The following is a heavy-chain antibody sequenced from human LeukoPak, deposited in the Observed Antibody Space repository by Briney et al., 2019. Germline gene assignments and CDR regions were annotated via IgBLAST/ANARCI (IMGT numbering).Heavy chain of an antibody. D-gene: IGHD3-22*01. J-gene: IGHJ6*03. CDR1: GGSISSYY. CDR2: IYYSGST. V-gene: IGHV4-59*01. CDR3: ARARYDSSGYYDYYYYYYMDV. Sequence: PSETLSLTCTVSGGSISSYYWSWIRQPPGKGLEWIGYIYYSGSTNYNPSLKSRVTISVDTSKNQFSLKLSSVTAADTAVYYCARARYDSSGYYDYYYYYYMDVWGKGTTVTVSS.